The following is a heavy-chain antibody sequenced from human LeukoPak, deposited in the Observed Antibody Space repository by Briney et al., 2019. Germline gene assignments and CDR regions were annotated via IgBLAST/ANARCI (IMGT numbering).Heavy chain of an antibody. CDR1: GYTFTGYY. CDR3: ARGASYYYYMDV. J-gene: IGHJ6*03. CDR2: IIPIFGIA. Sequence: SVKVSCKASGYTFTGYYMHWVRQAPGQGLEWMGGIIPIFGIANYAQKFQGRVTITADESTSTAYMELSSLRSEDTAVYYCARGASYYYYMDVWGKGTTVTVSS. V-gene: IGHV1-69*13.